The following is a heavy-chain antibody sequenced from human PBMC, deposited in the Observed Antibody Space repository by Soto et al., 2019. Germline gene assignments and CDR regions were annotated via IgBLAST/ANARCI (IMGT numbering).Heavy chain of an antibody. CDR1: GGSISSGDYY. CDR2: IYYSGST. Sequence: PSETLSLTCTVSGGSISSGDYYWSWIRQPPGKGLEWIGYIYYSGSTYYNPSLKSRVTISVDTSKNQFSLKLSSVTAADTAVYYCARHLQDYTSDYYYYYGMDVWGKGTTVTVPS. V-gene: IGHV4-30-4*01. D-gene: IGHD4-4*01. J-gene: IGHJ6*04. CDR3: ARHLQDYTSDYYYYYGMDV.